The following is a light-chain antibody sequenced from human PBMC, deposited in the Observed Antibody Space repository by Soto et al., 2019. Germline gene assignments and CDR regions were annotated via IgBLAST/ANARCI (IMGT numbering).Light chain of an antibody. CDR3: QQYGSSPIT. CDR1: QSVTRSY. CDR2: GAS. J-gene: IGKJ5*01. Sequence: EIVLTQSPGTLSLSPGERATLSCRASQSVTRSYLAWYQQKPGQAPRLLIYGASTRATGIPDRFSGSGSETDFTLTISRLEPEDFAVYFCQQYGSSPITFGQGTRLEIK. V-gene: IGKV3-20*01.